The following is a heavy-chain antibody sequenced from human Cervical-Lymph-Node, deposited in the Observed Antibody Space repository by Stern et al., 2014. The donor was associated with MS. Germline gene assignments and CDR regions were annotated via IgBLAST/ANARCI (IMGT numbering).Heavy chain of an antibody. CDR3: AKNTMGIAVAGLFDY. CDR1: GFTFDSYG. J-gene: IGHJ4*02. V-gene: IGHV3-30*18. D-gene: IGHD6-19*01. CDR2: ISYDGSNR. Sequence: VQLVESGGGVVQPGRSLRLSCEASGFTFDSYGVHWVRQPPGQGLEWVAVISYDGSNRYYADSVKGRFTISRDSSKNTVHLQMNSLRADDTALYYCAKNTMGIAVAGLFDYWGQGILVTVSS.